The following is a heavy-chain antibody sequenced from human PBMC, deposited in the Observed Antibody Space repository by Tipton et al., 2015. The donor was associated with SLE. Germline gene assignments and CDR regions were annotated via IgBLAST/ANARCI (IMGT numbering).Heavy chain of an antibody. CDR2: IFYSGGT. D-gene: IGHD3-22*01. Sequence: LRLSCAVSGGPFSNYYWGWIRQPPGKGLEWIGSIFYSGGTYYNPSLKSRVTLSIDTSKNQFSLNVNSLTAADTAVYYCARHDSDGRFDPWGQGTLVTVSS. CDR1: GGPFSNYY. CDR3: ARHDSDGRFDP. V-gene: IGHV4-39*01. J-gene: IGHJ5*02.